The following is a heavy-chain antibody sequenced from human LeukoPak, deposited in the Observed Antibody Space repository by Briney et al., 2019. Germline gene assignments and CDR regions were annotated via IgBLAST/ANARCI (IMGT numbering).Heavy chain of an antibody. V-gene: IGHV3-66*02. CDR3: AGGGGDEYYYDSSGYPFDY. J-gene: IGHJ4*02. CDR1: GSTVSSNY. D-gene: IGHD3-22*01. Sequence: PGGSLRLSCAAAGSTVSSNYMSWVRQPPGKGLEWFGAIYSGGSTYYADSVKGRFTLSRSNSKNTLYLQMNSLRAEDTAVYYCAGGGGDEYYYDSSGYPFDYWGQGTLVTVSS. CDR2: IYSGGST.